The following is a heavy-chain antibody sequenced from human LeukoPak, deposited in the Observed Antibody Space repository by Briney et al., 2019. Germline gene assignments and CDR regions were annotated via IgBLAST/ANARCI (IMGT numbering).Heavy chain of an antibody. J-gene: IGHJ4*02. V-gene: IGHV1-2*02. D-gene: IGHD3-22*01. CDR1: GYTFTGYY. Sequence: ASVKVSCKASGYTFTGYYMHWVRQAPGQGLERMGWINPNSGGTNYAQKFQGRVTMTRDTSISTAYMELSRLRSDDTAVYYCAREDYYDSSGIDYWGQGTLVTVSS. CDR3: AREDYYDSSGIDY. CDR2: INPNSGGT.